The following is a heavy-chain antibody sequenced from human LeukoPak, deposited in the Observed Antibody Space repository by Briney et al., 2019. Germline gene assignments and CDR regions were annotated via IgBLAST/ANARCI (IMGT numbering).Heavy chain of an antibody. CDR2: FDPEDGET. V-gene: IGHV1-24*01. CDR3: ATESMMAHNNYYYYGMDV. Sequence: ASVKVSCKVSGYTLTELSMHWVRQAPGKGLEWMGGFDPEDGETIYAQKFQGRVTMTEDTSTDTAYMELGSLRSEDTAVYYCATESMMAHNNYYYYGMDVWGQGTTVTVSS. D-gene: IGHD5-24*01. J-gene: IGHJ6*02. CDR1: GYTLTELS.